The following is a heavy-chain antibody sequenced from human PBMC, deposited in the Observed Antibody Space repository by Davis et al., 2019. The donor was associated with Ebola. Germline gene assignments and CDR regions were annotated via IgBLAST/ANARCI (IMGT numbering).Heavy chain of an antibody. CDR3: ARLKIWRPLTHFAMDV. D-gene: IGHD2-21*02. V-gene: IGHV5-51*01. CDR2: IYPCDSDP. Sequence: GESLKIPCQGSGYSFTSYWIGWVRQMPGKGLEWMGIIYPCDSDPRYSPSLQGQVTISADKSISTAYLQWSSPKASDTAMYYCARLKIWRPLTHFAMDVWGQGTTVTVAS. J-gene: IGHJ6*02. CDR1: GYSFTSYW.